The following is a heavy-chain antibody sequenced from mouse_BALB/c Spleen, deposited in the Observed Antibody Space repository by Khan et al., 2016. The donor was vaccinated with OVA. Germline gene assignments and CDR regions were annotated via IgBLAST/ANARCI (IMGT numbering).Heavy chain of an antibody. J-gene: IGHJ4*01. D-gene: IGHD1-1*01. CDR2: ISRAGTFT. CDR1: GFTFSTYG. CDR3: ARHWVGIMDY. Sequence: EVELVESGGDLVKPGGSLKLSCAASGFTFSTYGMSWVRQTPDKRLEWVATISRAGTFTYYPDSVKGRFTISRDNAKNTLYLQVNSLMSEDTAMYYCARHWVGIMDYWGQGTSLTVSS. V-gene: IGHV5-6*01.